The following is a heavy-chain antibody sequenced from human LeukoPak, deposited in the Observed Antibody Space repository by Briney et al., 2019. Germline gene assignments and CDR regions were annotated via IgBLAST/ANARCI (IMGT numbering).Heavy chain of an antibody. CDR3: ARAYSSSSPIDY. J-gene: IGHJ4*02. D-gene: IGHD6-6*01. Sequence: TSETLSLTCTVSGGSINNYYWSWIRQPAGKGLEWIGRIYTSGSTNYNPSRRSRVTMSVDTSKNQFSLKVSSVTAADTAVYYCARAYSSSSPIDYWGQGTLVTVSS. CDR2: IYTSGST. CDR1: GGSINNYY. V-gene: IGHV4-4*07.